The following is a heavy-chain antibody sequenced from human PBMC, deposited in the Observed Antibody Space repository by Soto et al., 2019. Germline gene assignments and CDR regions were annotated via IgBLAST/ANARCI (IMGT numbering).Heavy chain of an antibody. D-gene: IGHD3-22*01. CDR2: INTYNGNR. V-gene: IGHV1-18*01. CDR1: GYSFSSYG. CDR3: ARDRLSVYDSSGFYS. Sequence: QVQLVQSGAELRKPGASVKVSCKASGYSFSSYGINWVRQAPGQGLEWMGWINTYNGNRNYAQKFEDRVTMTTATSANAVYMYLRSLISDDTAIYCCARDRLSVYDSSGFYSLGQGTLVTVSS. J-gene: IGHJ4*02.